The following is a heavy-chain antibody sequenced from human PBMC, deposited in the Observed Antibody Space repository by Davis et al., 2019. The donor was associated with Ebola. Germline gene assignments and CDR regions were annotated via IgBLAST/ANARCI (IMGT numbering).Heavy chain of an antibody. CDR3: AKGRYCSGGSCVAPYYYYGMDV. D-gene: IGHD2-15*01. CDR1: GFTFSSYW. V-gene: IGHV3-74*01. Sequence: GESLKISCAASGFTFSSYWMHWVRQAPGKGLVWVSRINSDGSSTSYADSVKGRFTISRDNAKNTLYLQMNSLRAEDTAVYYCAKGRYCSGGSCVAPYYYYGMDVWGQGTTVTVSS. J-gene: IGHJ6*02. CDR2: INSDGSST.